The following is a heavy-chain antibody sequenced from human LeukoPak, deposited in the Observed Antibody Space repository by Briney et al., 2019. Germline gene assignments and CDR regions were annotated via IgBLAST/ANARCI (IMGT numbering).Heavy chain of an antibody. J-gene: IGHJ6*02. Sequence: PGGSLRLSCAASGFTFDDYAMHWVRQAPGKGLEWVSGISWNSGSIGYADSVKGRLTISRDNAKNSLYLQMNSLRAEDTALYYCAKISDYGMDVWGQGTTVTVSS. CDR1: GFTFDDYA. CDR3: AKISDYGMDV. CDR2: ISWNSGSI. V-gene: IGHV3-9*01.